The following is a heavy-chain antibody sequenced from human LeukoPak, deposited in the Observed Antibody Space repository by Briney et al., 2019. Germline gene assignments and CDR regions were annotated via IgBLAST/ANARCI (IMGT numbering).Heavy chain of an antibody. Sequence: SETLSLTCTVSGGSISSYYWSWIRQPPGKGLEWIGYIYYSGSTNYNPSLKSRVTISVDTSKNQFSLKLSSVTAADTAMYYCARRVYSGSYYPEYYFDYWGQGTLVTVSS. D-gene: IGHD1-26*01. V-gene: IGHV4-59*08. J-gene: IGHJ4*02. CDR2: IYYSGST. CDR3: ARRVYSGSYYPEYYFDY. CDR1: GGSISSYY.